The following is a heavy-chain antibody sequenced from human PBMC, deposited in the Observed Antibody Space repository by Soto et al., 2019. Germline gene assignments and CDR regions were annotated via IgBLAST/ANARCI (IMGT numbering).Heavy chain of an antibody. CDR3: AKDKQWLAPGAEYFQH. Sequence: PGGSLRLSCAASGFTFSSYAMSWVRQAPGKGLEWVSAISGSGGSTYYADSVKGRFTISRDNSKNTPYLQMNSLRAEDTAVYYCAKDKQWLAPGAEYFQHWGQGTLVTVSS. CDR2: ISGSGGST. J-gene: IGHJ1*01. D-gene: IGHD6-19*01. CDR1: GFTFSSYA. V-gene: IGHV3-23*01.